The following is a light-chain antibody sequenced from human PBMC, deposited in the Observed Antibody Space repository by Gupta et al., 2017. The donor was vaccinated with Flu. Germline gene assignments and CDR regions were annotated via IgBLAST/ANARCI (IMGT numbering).Light chain of an antibody. CDR2: DVN. V-gene: IGLV2-11*01. CDR1: HRDDGAYDY. Sequence: GQSVAISCTGTHRDDGAYDYVSWLQKPPGKAPILIIHDVNTRPSGVRDWFTGANSGTTASLTISGLQPDDEADYHCNSYGDTPFFGGGTRLTVL. CDR3: NSYGDTPF. J-gene: IGLJ2*01.